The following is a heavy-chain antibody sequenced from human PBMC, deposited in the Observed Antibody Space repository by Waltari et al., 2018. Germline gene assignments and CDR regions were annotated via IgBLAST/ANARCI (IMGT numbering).Heavy chain of an antibody. V-gene: IGHV5-51*03. J-gene: IGHJ4*02. Sequence: EVQLVQSGAEVKQPGESLKISCKGSGYSFTSYWIGWVRQMPGKGLEWMGILYPGDSETRYSPSFQGQVTISADKSISTAYRQWSSLKASDTAMYYCARRGYYYGSGSYYGRYYFDYWGQGTLVTVSS. CDR1: GYSFTSYW. CDR3: ARRGYYYGSGSYYGRYYFDY. CDR2: LYPGDSET. D-gene: IGHD3-10*01.